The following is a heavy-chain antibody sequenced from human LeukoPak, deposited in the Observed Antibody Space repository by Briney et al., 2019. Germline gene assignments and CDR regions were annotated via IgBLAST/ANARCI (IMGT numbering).Heavy chain of an antibody. Sequence: SETLSLTCAVYGGSFSGYYWSWIRQPPGKGLEWIGEINHSGSTIYNPSLKSRVTISVDTSKNQFSLKLSSVTAADTAVYYCARLMWFGEFYFDYWGQGTLVTVSS. D-gene: IGHD3-10*01. CDR3: ARLMWFGEFYFDY. V-gene: IGHV4-34*01. J-gene: IGHJ4*02. CDR1: GGSFSGYY. CDR2: INHSGST.